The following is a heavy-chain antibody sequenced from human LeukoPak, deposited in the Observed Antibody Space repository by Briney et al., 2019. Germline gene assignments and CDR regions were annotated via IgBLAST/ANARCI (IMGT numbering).Heavy chain of an antibody. D-gene: IGHD3-22*01. CDR3: ARGYYDSSGYWDY. Sequence: GASVKVSCKASGYTFTGYYMHWVRQAPGQGREWMGWINPNSGGTNSAQKFQGRVTMTRDTSISTAYMELSRLRSDDTAVYYCARGYYDSSGYWDYWGQGTLVTVSS. CDR2: INPNSGGT. CDR1: GYTFTGYY. V-gene: IGHV1-2*02. J-gene: IGHJ4*02.